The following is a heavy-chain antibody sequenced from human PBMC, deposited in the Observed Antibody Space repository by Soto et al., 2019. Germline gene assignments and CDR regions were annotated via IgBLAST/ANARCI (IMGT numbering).Heavy chain of an antibody. D-gene: IGHD2-21*01. CDR1: GGSISSSSYY. V-gene: IGHV4-39*01. CDR3: ARHKRQWGGDVGYFDY. CDR2: IYYSGST. J-gene: IGHJ4*02. Sequence: QLQLQESGPGLVKPSETLSLTCTVSGGSISSSSYYWGWIRQPPGKGLEWIGSIYYSGSTYYNPSLKSRVTISVDTSKNQFSLKLSSVTAADTAVYYCARHKRQWGGDVGYFDYWGQGTLATVSS.